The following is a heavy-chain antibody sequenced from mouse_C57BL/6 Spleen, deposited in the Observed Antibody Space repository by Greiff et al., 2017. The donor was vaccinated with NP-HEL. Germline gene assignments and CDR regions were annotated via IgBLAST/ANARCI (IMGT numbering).Heavy chain of an antibody. V-gene: IGHV1-81*01. CDR1: GYTFTSYG. CDR3: AREEDYYGKGAMDY. CDR2: IYPRSGNT. D-gene: IGHD2-1*01. Sequence: QVQLQQSGAELARPGASVKLSCKASGYTFTSYGISWVKQRTGQGLEWIGEIYPRSGNTYYNEKFKGKATLTADKSSSTAYMELRSLTSEDSAVYFCAREEDYYGKGAMDYWGQGTSVTVSS. J-gene: IGHJ4*01.